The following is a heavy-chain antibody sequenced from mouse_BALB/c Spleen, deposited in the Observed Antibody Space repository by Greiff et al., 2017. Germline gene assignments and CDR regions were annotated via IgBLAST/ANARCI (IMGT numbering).Heavy chain of an antibody. CDR1: GYTFSSYW. J-gene: IGHJ2*01. V-gene: IGHV1-9*01. D-gene: IGHD1-1*01. CDR2: ILPGSGST. Sequence: QVQLKQSGAELMKPGASVKISCKATGYTFSSYWIEWVKQRPGHGLEWIGEILPGSGSTNYNEKFKGKATFTADTSSNTAYMQLSSLTSEDSAVYYCARRGTVVANFDYWGQGTTLTVSS. CDR3: ARRGTVVANFDY.